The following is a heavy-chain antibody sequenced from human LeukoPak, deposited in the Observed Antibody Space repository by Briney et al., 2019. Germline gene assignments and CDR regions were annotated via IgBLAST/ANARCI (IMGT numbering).Heavy chain of an antibody. D-gene: IGHD1-1*01. CDR1: GYTFTGYY. Sequence: ASVKVSCKASGYTFTGYYMHWVRQAPGQGLEWMGWINPNSGGTNYAQKFQGRVSMTTDTSTSTAYMELRSLRSDDTAVYYCARDVPGSIGTTARFDPWGQGTLVTVSS. CDR3: ARDVPGSIGTTARFDP. J-gene: IGHJ5*02. V-gene: IGHV1-2*02. CDR2: INPNSGGT.